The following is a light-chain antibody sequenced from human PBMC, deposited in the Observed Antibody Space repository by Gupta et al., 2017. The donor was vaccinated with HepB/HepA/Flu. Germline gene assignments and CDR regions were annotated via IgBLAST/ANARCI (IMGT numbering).Light chain of an antibody. CDR1: SSDVGSYNL. J-gene: IGLJ2*01. Sequence: QAALTQPASVSGAPGQAITIACTGTSSDVGSYNLVSWYQQHPGKAPKRMIYEVSQRPSGVSNRFSGSKSGNTASLTISGLHAEDEAYYYCCSYAGSVVFGGGTKLTVL. CDR3: CSYAGSVV. V-gene: IGLV2-23*02. CDR2: EVS.